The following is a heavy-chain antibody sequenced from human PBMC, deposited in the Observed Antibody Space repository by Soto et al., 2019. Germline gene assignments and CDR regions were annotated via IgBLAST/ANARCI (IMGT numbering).Heavy chain of an antibody. CDR3: ARDPQKYYDLGVDV. V-gene: IGHV1-69*01. D-gene: IGHD3-3*01. J-gene: IGHJ6*02. CDR2: IIPMLGTP. Sequence: QVQLAQSGAELKKPGSSVRVSCKVSGGSFSDYAISWVRQAPGQGLEWVGGIIPMLGTPNYAPELQGRVTITADASTSTVYMELSSLRSEDTAVYYCARDPQKYYDLGVDVWGQGTTVIVSS. CDR1: GGSFSDYA.